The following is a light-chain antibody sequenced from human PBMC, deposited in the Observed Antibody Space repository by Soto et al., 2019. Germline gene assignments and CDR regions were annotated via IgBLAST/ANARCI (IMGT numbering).Light chain of an antibody. CDR3: QQYGSSPYT. J-gene: IGKJ2*01. CDR2: GAS. V-gene: IGKV3-20*01. CDR1: QSVSSSY. Sequence: EIVLTQSPGTLSLSPGERATLSCRASQSVSSSYLAWYQQKPGHAPMLLIYGASSSATGITDRFSGSGSGTDFTLTISRLEPEEFAAYYCQQYGSSPYTFGQGTKLEIK.